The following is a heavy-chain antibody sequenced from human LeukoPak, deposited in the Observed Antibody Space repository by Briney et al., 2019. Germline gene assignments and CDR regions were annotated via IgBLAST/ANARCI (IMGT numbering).Heavy chain of an antibody. CDR2: IGYTGDST. V-gene: IGHV3-23*01. CDR3: AKSPTADAAFDI. J-gene: IGHJ3*02. Sequence: PGGSLRLSCAASGFTFSSYAMNWVRQAPGKGLEWVSGIGYTGDSTFYADSVKGRVTVPRDSSKNTLFLHMNSLRAEDTALYYCAKSPTADAAFDIWGQGTMVTVSS. CDR1: GFTFSSYA. D-gene: IGHD4-17*01.